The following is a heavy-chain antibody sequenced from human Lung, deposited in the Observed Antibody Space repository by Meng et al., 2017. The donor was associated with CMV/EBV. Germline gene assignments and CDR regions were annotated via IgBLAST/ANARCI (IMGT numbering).Heavy chain of an antibody. J-gene: IGHJ4*02. V-gene: IGHV1-2*02. CDR1: GYTLTDYY. D-gene: IGHD6-19*01. Sequence: QVQLVQSGAEVKMPXASVKVSCKASGYTLTDYYIHWARQAPGQWLEWMGWISPSDDTNYAQNFQGRVTMTRDMSINTVYMELSRLTSDDTGVYYCARSSGWSRFDHWGQGTLVTVSS. CDR3: ARSSGWSRFDH. CDR2: ISPSDDT.